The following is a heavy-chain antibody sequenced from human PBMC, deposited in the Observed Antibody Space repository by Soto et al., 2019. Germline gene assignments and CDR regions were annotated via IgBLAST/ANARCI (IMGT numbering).Heavy chain of an antibody. CDR2: ISGSGGST. CDR1: GFTFSSYA. J-gene: IGHJ1*01. CDR3: AKDGYGDYVHFQH. V-gene: IGHV3-23*01. D-gene: IGHD4-17*01. Sequence: EVQLLESGGGLVQPGGSLRLSCAASGFTFSSYAMSWVRQAPGKGLEWVSAISGSGGSTYYADSVKGRFTISRDNSKNKLYLQMNSLRAEDTAVYYCAKDGYGDYVHFQHWGQGTLVTVSS.